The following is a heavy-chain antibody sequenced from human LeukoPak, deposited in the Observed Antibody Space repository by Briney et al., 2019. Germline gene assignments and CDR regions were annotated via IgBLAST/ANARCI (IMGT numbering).Heavy chain of an antibody. Sequence: GGSLRLSCAASGFTFSTYWMHWVRQAPGKGLVWVSRIKSDGSTNYADSVKGRFTISRDNAKNTLSLQMNSLRPEDAGVYYCARAPSEIGGYYPEYFRHWGQGTLVTVSS. CDR1: GFTFSTYW. CDR3: ARAPSEIGGYYPEYFRH. CDR2: IKSDGST. J-gene: IGHJ1*01. V-gene: IGHV3-74*01. D-gene: IGHD3-22*01.